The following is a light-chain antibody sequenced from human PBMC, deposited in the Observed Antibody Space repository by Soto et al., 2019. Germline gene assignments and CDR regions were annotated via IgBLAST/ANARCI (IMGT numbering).Light chain of an antibody. J-gene: IGKJ1*01. CDR2: DAS. CDR3: QQYDSFSWT. V-gene: IGKV1-5*01. CDR1: QSISSW. Sequence: ITKTPSTLSSSQGHRVTNHCLCSQSISSWLDWYQQKPGKAPKLLIYDASSLESGVPSRFSGSGSGTEFTLTISSLQPEDFATFYCQQYDSFSWTFGPGTKVDIK.